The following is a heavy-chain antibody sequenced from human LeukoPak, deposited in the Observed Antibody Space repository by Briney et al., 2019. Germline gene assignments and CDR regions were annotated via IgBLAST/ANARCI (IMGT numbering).Heavy chain of an antibody. CDR1: GLNFSSDE. D-gene: IGHD6-19*01. CDR2: ISGSGGST. J-gene: IGHJ4*02. CDR3: TPIGSSGWWD. V-gene: IGHV3-23*01. Sequence: PGGSLRLSCAASGLNFSSDEMNWVRQAPGKGLEWVSAISGSGGSTYYAGSVKGRFTISRDNSKNTLYLQMNSLRAEDTAVYYCTPIGSSGWWDWGQGTLVTVSS.